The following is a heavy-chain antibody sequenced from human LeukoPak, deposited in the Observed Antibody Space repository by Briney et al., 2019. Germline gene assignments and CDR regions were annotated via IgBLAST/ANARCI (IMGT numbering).Heavy chain of an antibody. CDR1: GGTFSSYA. D-gene: IGHD1-26*01. J-gene: IGHJ5*02. CDR2: IIPIFGTA. CDR3: ARREWDPRSWFDP. Sequence: SVKVSCKASGGTFSSYAISWVRQAPGQGLEWMGGIIPIFGTANYAQKFQGRVTITTDESTSTAYMELSSLRSEDTAVYYCARREWDPRSWFDPWGQGTLVTVSS. V-gene: IGHV1-69*05.